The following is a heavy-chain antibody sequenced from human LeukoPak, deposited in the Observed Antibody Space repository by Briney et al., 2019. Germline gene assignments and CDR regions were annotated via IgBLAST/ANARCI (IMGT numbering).Heavy chain of an antibody. CDR1: GFTFSSYG. J-gene: IGHJ4*02. CDR2: ISYDGSNK. Sequence: PGGSLRLSCAASGFTFSSYGMHWVRQAPGKGLEWVAVISYDGSNKYYADSVKGRFTISRDNSKNTLYLQMNSLRAEDTAVYYCAKLALGSNRHDYWGQGTLVTVSS. CDR3: AKLALGSNRHDY. V-gene: IGHV3-30*18. D-gene: IGHD3-10*01.